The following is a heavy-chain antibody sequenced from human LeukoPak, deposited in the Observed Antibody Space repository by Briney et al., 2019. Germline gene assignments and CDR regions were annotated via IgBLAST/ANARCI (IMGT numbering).Heavy chain of an antibody. Sequence: SETLSLTCAVSGGSISSSNWWSWVRQPPGKGLEWIGEIYHSGSTNYNPSLKSRVTISVDTSKNQFSLKLSSVTAADTAVYYCARVLGYCFDYWGQGTLVTVSS. CDR1: GGSISSSNW. V-gene: IGHV4-4*02. J-gene: IGHJ4*02. CDR2: IYHSGST. CDR3: ARVLGYCFDY. D-gene: IGHD3-22*01.